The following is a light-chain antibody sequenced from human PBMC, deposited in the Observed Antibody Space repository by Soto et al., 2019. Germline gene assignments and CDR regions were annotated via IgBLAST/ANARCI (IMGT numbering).Light chain of an antibody. J-gene: IGLJ1*01. CDR2: DVS. Sequence: ALTQPASVSGSPGQSITISCTGTSSDVGGFNYVSWYQQHPGKAPKLMIYDVSDRPSGVSNRFSGSKSGSTASLTISGLQAEDEADYYCSSYTSTSTYVFGTGTKVTVL. CDR3: SSYTSTSTYV. V-gene: IGLV2-14*01. CDR1: SSDVGGFNY.